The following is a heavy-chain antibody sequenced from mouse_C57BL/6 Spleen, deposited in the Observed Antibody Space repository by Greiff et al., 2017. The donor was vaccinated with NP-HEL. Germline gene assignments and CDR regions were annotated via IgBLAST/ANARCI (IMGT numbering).Heavy chain of an antibody. D-gene: IGHD1-1*01. CDR2: INYNGSST. J-gene: IGHJ2*01. CDR1: GFTFSDYY. Sequence: EVHLVESEGGLVQPGSSMKLSCTASGFTFSDYYMAWVRQVPEKGLEWVANINYNGSSTYYLDSLKSRFIISRDNAKNILYLQMSSLKSEDTATYYCARKGGNYEGYYFDYWGQGTTLTVSS. V-gene: IGHV5-16*01. CDR3: ARKGGNYEGYYFDY.